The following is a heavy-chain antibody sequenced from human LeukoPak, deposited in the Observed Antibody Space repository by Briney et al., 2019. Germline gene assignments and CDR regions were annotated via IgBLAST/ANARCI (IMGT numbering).Heavy chain of an antibody. Sequence: SETRSLTCTVSGGSINSYYWSWIRQPAGKGLEWIGRIYSSGSTTYNPALKSRVTMSVDTSKNQFSLRLSSVTAADTAVYYCARVQYLRTDWFDPWGQGTLVTVSS. J-gene: IGHJ5*02. CDR3: ARVQYLRTDWFDP. CDR1: GGSINSYY. V-gene: IGHV4-4*07. CDR2: IYSSGST. D-gene: IGHD2-2*01.